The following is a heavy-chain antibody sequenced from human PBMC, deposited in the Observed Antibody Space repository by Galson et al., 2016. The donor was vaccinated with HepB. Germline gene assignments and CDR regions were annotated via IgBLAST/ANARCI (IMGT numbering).Heavy chain of an antibody. V-gene: IGHV2-5*02. D-gene: IGHD2-21*01. CDR1: GFSLSRTGVG. J-gene: IGHJ5*01. Sequence: PALVKPPQTLTLTCTLSGFSLSRTGVGVGWIRQPPGKALEWLALIYWDDDKRYSPSLKNRLTIDKDTSKNQVVLTMTNMDPGDTGTYYCAQVAYCHTWACLWPHNWFDSWGQGTLVTVSS. CDR2: IYWDDDK. CDR3: AQVAYCHTWACLWPHNWFDS.